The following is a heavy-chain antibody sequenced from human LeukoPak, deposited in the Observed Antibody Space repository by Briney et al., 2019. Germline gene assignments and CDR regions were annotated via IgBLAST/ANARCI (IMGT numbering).Heavy chain of an antibody. CDR1: GFTFSSYA. D-gene: IGHD3-3*01. Sequence: GGSLRLSCAASGFTFSSYAMHWVRQAPGKGLEWVAVISYDGSNKYYADSVKGRFTISRDNSKNTLYLQMNSLRAEDTAVYYCAKGRTEKITTNQPLVNYYYYYMDVWGKGTTVTISS. J-gene: IGHJ6*03. CDR2: ISYDGSNK. V-gene: IGHV3-30*04. CDR3: AKGRTEKITTNQPLVNYYYYYMDV.